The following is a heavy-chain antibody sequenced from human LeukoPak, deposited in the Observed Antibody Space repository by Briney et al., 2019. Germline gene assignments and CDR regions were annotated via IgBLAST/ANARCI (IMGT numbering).Heavy chain of an antibody. J-gene: IGHJ5*02. Sequence: PSETLSLTCAVSGGSISSSSHYWGWIRQPPGKGLEWIGGISNSGSAYYNPSLKSRVTISVDTSNNQFSLKLSSVTAADTAVYYCAKITPGDYARERFNWFDPWGQGTLVTVSS. D-gene: IGHD4-17*01. CDR1: GGSISSSSHY. V-gene: IGHV4-39*07. CDR3: AKITPGDYARERFNWFDP. CDR2: ISNSGSA.